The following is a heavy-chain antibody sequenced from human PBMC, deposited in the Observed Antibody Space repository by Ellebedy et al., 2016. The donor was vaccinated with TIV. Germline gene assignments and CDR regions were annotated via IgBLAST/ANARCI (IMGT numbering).Heavy chain of an antibody. D-gene: IGHD4-17*01. V-gene: IGHV1-46*01. Sequence: ASVKVSCKASGYTFTSCYMHWVRQAPGQGLEWMGIINPSGGGTSYAQKFQGRVTMTRDTSTSTAYMELRSLRSDDTAVYYCARMGDYGDAFDIWGQGTMVTVSS. J-gene: IGHJ3*02. CDR3: ARMGDYGDAFDI. CDR2: INPSGGGT. CDR1: GYTFTSCY.